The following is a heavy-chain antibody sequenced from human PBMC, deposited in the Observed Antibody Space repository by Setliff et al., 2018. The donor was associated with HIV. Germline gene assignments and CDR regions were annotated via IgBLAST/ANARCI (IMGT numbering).Heavy chain of an antibody. CDR3: TGSFLGF. V-gene: IGHV3-15*06. CDR1: GFIVTDNW. CDR2: IFSQTHGGAI. D-gene: IGHD3-3*01. Sequence: GGSLRLSCAVSGFIVTDNWMAWARQAPGKGREWVGHIFSQTHGGAISYVEPVKGRFTISRDESRNILYLEMNNVNTEDTAVYYCTGSFLGFWGQGTLVTVSS. J-gene: IGHJ4*02.